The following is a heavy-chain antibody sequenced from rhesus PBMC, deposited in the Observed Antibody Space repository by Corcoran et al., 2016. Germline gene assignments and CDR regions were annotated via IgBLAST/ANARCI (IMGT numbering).Heavy chain of an antibody. CDR3: APIYSNYDLDH. CDR2: MKSAGSRT. CDR1: GFTFRSNG. Sequence: EVQLVESGGGLAKPGGSLRLSCAASGFTFRSNGMHWVRQAPGKGVEWSAGMKSAGSRTYYADTVKGRFTISRENAKNTLYLQMDGLRAEETGVYYCAPIYSNYDLDHWGQGVLVTVSS. V-gene: IGHV3-14*01. J-gene: IGHJ4*01. D-gene: IGHD4-23*01.